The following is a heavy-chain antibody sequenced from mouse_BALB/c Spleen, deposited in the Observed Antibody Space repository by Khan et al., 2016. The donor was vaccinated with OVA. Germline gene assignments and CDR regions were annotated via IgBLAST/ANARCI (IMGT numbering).Heavy chain of an antibody. J-gene: IGHJ2*01. D-gene: IGHD2-1*01. Sequence: QVQLQQPGAELVNPGASVNLSCKASGYTLTSYWMHWVQQRPGQGLEWIGEINPSNGRTNYNEKFKSKATLTVDKSSSTAYMQLSSPTSEDSAVDYCARLLSNFDYWGQGTTLTVSS. CDR2: INPSNGRT. V-gene: IGHV1S81*02. CDR1: GYTLTSYW. CDR3: ARLLSNFDY.